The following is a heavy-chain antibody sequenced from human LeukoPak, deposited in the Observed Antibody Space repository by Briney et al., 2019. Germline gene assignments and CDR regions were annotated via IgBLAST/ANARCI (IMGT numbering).Heavy chain of an antibody. CDR1: GYSISSGYQ. Sequence: SETLSLTCTVSGYSISSGYQWGWIRQPPGKGLEWIGNGYHSGSTYYNPSLKSRVAMSVDTSKNQFSLKLSSVTAADTAVYYCARVGGRVDTAMVIDYWGQETLVTVSS. CDR2: GYHSGST. CDR3: ARVGGRVDTAMVIDY. D-gene: IGHD5-18*01. J-gene: IGHJ4*02. V-gene: IGHV4-38-2*02.